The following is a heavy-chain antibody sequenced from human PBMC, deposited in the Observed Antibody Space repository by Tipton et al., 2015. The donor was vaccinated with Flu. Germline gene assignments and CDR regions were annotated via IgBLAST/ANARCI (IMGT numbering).Heavy chain of an antibody. CDR2: VYYSGST. V-gene: IGHV4-39*01. J-gene: IGHJ4*02. CDR1: GGSISSRNYY. D-gene: IGHD3-22*01. CDR3: ASYFLYESRDYYYYYFDY. Sequence: GLVKPSETLSLTCTVSGGSISSRNYYWGWIRQPPGKGLEWIGSVYYSGSTSQNPPLKSRVTISVDTSKNQFSLKLTSATAADTAVYYCASYFLYESRDYYYYYFDYWGQGSLVTVSS.